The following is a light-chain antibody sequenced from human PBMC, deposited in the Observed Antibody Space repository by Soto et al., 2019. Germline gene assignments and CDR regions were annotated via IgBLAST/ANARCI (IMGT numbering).Light chain of an antibody. CDR2: GAS. J-gene: IGKJ1*01. V-gene: IGKV3-20*01. Sequence: TLLTQSPGTLSLPPGERATLSCRASQSVSSSYLAWYQQKPGQAPRLLIYGASSRATGIPDRFSGSGSGTDFTLTISSLEPEDFALYYCQQYGSSPQTFGQGTKVDVK. CDR1: QSVSSSY. CDR3: QQYGSSPQT.